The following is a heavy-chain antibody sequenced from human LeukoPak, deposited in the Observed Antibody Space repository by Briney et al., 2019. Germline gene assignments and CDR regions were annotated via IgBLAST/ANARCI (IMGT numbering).Heavy chain of an antibody. CDR2: IKQDGSEK. Sequence: GGSLRVSCAASGFTFSSYWMSWVRQAPGKGLEWVANIKQDGSEKYYVDSVKGRFTISRDNAKNSLYLQMNSLRAEDTALYYCAREHDILTGYSGGYYYYYGMDVWGKGTTVTVSS. J-gene: IGHJ6*04. V-gene: IGHV3-7*03. CDR3: AREHDILTGYSGGYYYYYGMDV. D-gene: IGHD3-9*01. CDR1: GFTFSSYW.